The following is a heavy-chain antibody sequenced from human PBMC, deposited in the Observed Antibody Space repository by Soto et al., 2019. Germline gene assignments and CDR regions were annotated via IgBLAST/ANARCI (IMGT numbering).Heavy chain of an antibody. CDR3: ARVFDTYYFDS. D-gene: IGHD3-9*01. J-gene: IGHJ4*02. V-gene: IGHV3-33*01. CDR2: IWSDGNNK. Sequence: VRQAPGKGLEWVAVIWSDGNNKYYADSVKGRFTISRDNSKKTLYLQMNSLRAEDTAVYYCARVFDTYYFDSWGQGNMVTVSS.